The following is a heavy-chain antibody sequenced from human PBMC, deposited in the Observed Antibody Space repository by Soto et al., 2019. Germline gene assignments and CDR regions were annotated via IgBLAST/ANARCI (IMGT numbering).Heavy chain of an antibody. D-gene: IGHD3-10*01. CDR1: GFTFSSDV. CDR2: ITSSGDKT. J-gene: IGHJ4*02. CDR3: AKRLSPSLWFAWDY. Sequence: EVQLLESGGDLVQPGGSLRLSCEVSGFTFSSDVMSWVRQAPGKGLEFVSSITSSGDKTYYSASVKGRFTISRDNSKNTLYLQMNSLRVEDTAIYYCAKRLSPSLWFAWDYWGQGTLVTVSS. V-gene: IGHV3-23*01.